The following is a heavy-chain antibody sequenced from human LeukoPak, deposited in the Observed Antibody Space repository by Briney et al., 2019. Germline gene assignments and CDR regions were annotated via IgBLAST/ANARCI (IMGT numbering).Heavy chain of an antibody. J-gene: IGHJ4*01. D-gene: IGHD3-22*01. CDR2: IYYSGST. CDR3: ARHSHYYESRDSLAY. Sequence: SETLSLTCTVSGGSISSSSYYWGWIRRPPGRGLEWIGSIYYSGSTYYNPSLKSRVTMSVDTSKNQFSLKLSSVTAADTAVYYCARHSHYYESRDSLAYWGQGTLVTVSS. CDR1: GGSISSSSYY. V-gene: IGHV4-39*01.